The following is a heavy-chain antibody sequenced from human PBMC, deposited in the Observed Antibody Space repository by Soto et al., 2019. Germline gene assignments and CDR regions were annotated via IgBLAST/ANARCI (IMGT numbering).Heavy chain of an antibody. CDR1: GYSFTSYW. J-gene: IGHJ4*02. Sequence: PGESLKISCKGSGYSFTSYWIGWVRQMPGKGLEWMGIIYPGDSDTRYSPSFQGQFTISADKSVSTAYLQWSSLKASDTAMYYCAGLSIAAAGTFDFWDQGTLVTVSS. V-gene: IGHV5-51*01. CDR3: AGLSIAAAGTFDF. D-gene: IGHD6-13*01. CDR2: IYPGDSDT.